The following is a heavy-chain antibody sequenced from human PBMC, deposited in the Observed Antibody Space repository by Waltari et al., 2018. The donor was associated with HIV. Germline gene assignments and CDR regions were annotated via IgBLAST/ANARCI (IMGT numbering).Heavy chain of an antibody. D-gene: IGHD3-10*01. J-gene: IGHJ6*02. V-gene: IGHV3-74*01. Sequence: EVQLVESGGGLVQPGGSLRLSCAASGFTFRSYWTHWVRQAPGKGLVWVSRIHSDGSSTSYADFVKGRFTISRDNAKNTLYLEMNSLRAEDTAVYYCARREATVVRGVYYYGMDVWGQGTTVTVSS. CDR2: IHSDGSST. CDR1: GFTFRSYW. CDR3: ARREATVVRGVYYYGMDV.